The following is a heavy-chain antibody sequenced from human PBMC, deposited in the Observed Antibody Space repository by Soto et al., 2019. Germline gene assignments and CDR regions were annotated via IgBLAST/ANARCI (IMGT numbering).Heavy chain of an antibody. Sequence: QITLKESGPTLVKPTQTLTLTCTFSGFSLSTSGVGVGWIRQPPGKALEWLALIYWDDDKRYSPSLKSRLTITKDPSKNQVVLTMTNMDPVDTATYYCAHRPVSRGVAGSFFDYWGQGTLVTVSS. D-gene: IGHD6-19*01. CDR1: GFSLSTSGVG. J-gene: IGHJ4*02. CDR2: IYWDDDK. V-gene: IGHV2-5*02. CDR3: AHRPVSRGVAGSFFDY.